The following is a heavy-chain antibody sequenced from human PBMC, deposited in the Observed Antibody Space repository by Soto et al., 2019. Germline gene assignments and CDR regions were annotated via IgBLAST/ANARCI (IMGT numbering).Heavy chain of an antibody. Sequence: PSETLSPTSSVSGGSMSEYFWSWIRHSPGKGLEWSGYIYYLGSTDYNPSLKSRVTISVDTSKRQFSLRLTSVTAADTAIYYCARDGYDGSGSPYPAFWGPGTQVTVSS. V-gene: IGHV4-59*01. D-gene: IGHD3-10*01. CDR1: GGSMSEYF. CDR3: ARDGYDGSGSPYPAF. CDR2: IYYLGST. J-gene: IGHJ4*02.